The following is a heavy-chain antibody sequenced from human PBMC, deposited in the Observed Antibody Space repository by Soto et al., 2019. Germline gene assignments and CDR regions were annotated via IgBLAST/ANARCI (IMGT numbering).Heavy chain of an antibody. CDR2: IYYSGST. V-gene: IGHV4-59*01. CDR3: ARGGPGHLPAY. Sequence: SETLSLTCTVSGASITIYYWSWIRQPPGKGLEWIGYIYYSGSTNCNPSLESRVTMSADTSKDQVSLKLSSVTAADTAVYYCARGGPGHLPAYWGQGMLVTVSS. CDR1: GASITIYY. D-gene: IGHD3-10*01. J-gene: IGHJ4*02.